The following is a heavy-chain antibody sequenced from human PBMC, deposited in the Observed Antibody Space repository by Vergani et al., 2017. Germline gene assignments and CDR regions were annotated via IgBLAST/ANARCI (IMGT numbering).Heavy chain of an antibody. CDR3: ARERYSYGYDYGMYV. CDR2: IYYSGST. CDR1: GGSISSYY. D-gene: IGHD5-18*01. V-gene: IGHV4-59*01. Sequence: QVQLQESGPGLMKPSETLSLTCTVSGGSISSYYWRWIRQPPGKGLEWIGYIYYSGSTNYNPSLKSRVTISVDTSKNQFSLKLSSVTAADTAVYYCARERYSYGYDYGMYVWGQGTTVTVSS. J-gene: IGHJ6*02.